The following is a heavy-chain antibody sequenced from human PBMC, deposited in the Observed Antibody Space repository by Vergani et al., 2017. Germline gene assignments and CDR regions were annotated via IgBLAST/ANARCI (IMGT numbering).Heavy chain of an antibody. CDR2: IVVGSGNT. V-gene: IGHV1-58*01. CDR3: AXEDHNLPGAGPANYYYYYMDV. D-gene: IGHD6-19*01. CDR1: GFTFTSSA. J-gene: IGHJ6*03. Sequence: QMQLVQSGPEVKKPGTSVKVSCKASGFTFTSSAVPWVRQARGQRLEWIGWIVVGSGNTNYAQKFQERVTITRDMSTSTAYMELSSLRSEDTAVYYCAXEDHNLPGAGPANYYYYYMDVWGKGTTVTVSS.